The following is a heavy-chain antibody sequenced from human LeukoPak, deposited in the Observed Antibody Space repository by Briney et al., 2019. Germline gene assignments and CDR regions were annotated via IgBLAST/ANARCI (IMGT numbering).Heavy chain of an antibody. CDR2: ISSSSSTI. CDR1: GCTFSSYS. V-gene: IGHV3-48*04. Sequence: GGSLRLSCAASGCTFSSYSMSWVRQAPGKGLEWVSYISSSSSTIYYADSVKGRFTISRDNAKNSLYLQMNSLRAEDTAVYYCAKGERGGFCTNGVCYPGDYWGQGTLVTVSS. CDR3: AKGERGGFCTNGVCYPGDY. D-gene: IGHD2-8*01. J-gene: IGHJ4*02.